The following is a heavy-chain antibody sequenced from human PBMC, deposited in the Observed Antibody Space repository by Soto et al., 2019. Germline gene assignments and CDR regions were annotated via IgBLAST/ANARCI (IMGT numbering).Heavy chain of an antibody. V-gene: IGHV3-49*04. D-gene: IGHD5-18*01. Sequence: GSLRLSCTASGLTFGDYAMSWVRQAPGKGLEWVGFIRSKAYGGTTEYAASVKGRFTISRDDSKSIAYLQMNSLKTEDTAVYYCTRVNADTAMALRGMDVRGKGTMVAVSS. J-gene: IGHJ6*04. CDR2: IRSKAYGGTT. CDR1: GLTFGDYA. CDR3: TRVNADTAMALRGMDV.